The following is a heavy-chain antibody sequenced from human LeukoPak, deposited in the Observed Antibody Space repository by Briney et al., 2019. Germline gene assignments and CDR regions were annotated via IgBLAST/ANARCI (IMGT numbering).Heavy chain of an antibody. D-gene: IGHD1-14*01. J-gene: IGHJ4*02. CDR2: INQDGGET. CDR3: ATPPSDRGTSPGFYFHS. CDR1: GFTSSNFS. V-gene: IGHV3-7*01. Sequence: SLRPSCAVSGFTSSNFSTSWVRQAPGEGLEWVANINQDGGETYYVDSVKGRFTISRDNAKNSLYLQMNRLRAEDTAVYYWATPPSDRGTSPGFYFHSCGARALVT.